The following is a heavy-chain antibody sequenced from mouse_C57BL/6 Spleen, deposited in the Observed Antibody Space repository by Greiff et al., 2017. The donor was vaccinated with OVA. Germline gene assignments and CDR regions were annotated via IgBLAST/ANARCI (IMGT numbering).Heavy chain of an antibody. J-gene: IGHJ1*03. V-gene: IGHV1-81*01. CDR3: ARKGETAQARWYFEV. CDR2: IYPRSGNT. CDR1: GYTFTSYG. Sequence: QVQLQQSGAELARPGASVKLSCKASGYTFTSYGISWVKQRTGQGLEWIGEIYPRSGNTYYNEKFKGKATLTADKSSSTAYMELRSLTSEDSAVYFCARKGETAQARWYFEVWGTGTTVTVSS. D-gene: IGHD3-2*02.